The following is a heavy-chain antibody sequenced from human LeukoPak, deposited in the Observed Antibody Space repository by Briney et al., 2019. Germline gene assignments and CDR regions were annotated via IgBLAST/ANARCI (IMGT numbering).Heavy chain of an antibody. CDR3: ARVGATGATADN. J-gene: IGHJ4*02. CDR2: INPRGGST. V-gene: IGHV1-46*01. CDR1: GYIFTTYY. Sequence: ASVKVSCKASGYIFTTYYMHWLRQAPGQGPEWMGIINPRGGSTDYAQKFQSRVTMTSDTSTSTVYMELKSLRSEDTAVYFCARVGATGATADNWGQGTLVTVSS. D-gene: IGHD2-21*02.